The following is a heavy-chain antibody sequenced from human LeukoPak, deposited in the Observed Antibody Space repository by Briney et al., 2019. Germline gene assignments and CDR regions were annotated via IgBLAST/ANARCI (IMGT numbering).Heavy chain of an antibody. J-gene: IGHJ4*02. CDR2: IWYDGSNK. D-gene: IGHD4-17*01. CDR1: GFTFSSYG. V-gene: IGHV3-33*01. Sequence: GGSLRLSCAASGFTFSSYGMHWVRQAPGKGLEWVAVIWYDGSNKYYADPVKGRFTISRDNSKNTLYLQMNSLRAEDTAVYYCAREDGDYVGFDYWGQGTLVTVSS. CDR3: AREDGDYVGFDY.